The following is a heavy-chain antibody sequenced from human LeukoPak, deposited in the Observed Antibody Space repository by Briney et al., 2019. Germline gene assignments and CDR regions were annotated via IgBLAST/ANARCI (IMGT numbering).Heavy chain of an antibody. Sequence: TSETLSLTCTVSGGSISSYYWSWIRQPPRKGLEWIGYIYTSGSTNYNPSLKSRVTISVDTSKNQFSLKLSSVTAADTAVYYCARRASSTGLTYYYYYYMDVWGKGTTVTVSS. CDR3: ARRASSTGLTYYYYYYMDV. J-gene: IGHJ6*03. CDR2: IYTSGST. V-gene: IGHV4-4*09. CDR1: GGSISSYY. D-gene: IGHD3-9*01.